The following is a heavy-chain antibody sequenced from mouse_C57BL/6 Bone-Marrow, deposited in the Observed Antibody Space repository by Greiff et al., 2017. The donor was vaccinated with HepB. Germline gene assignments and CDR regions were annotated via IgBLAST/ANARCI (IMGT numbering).Heavy chain of an antibody. V-gene: IGHV7-3*01. J-gene: IGHJ4*01. CDR1: GFTFTDYY. CDR3: AGYTSLAMDY. CDR2: IRNKANGYTT. Sequence: EVKLVESGGGLVQPGGSLSLSCAASGFTFTDYYMSWVRQPPGKALEWLGFIRNKANGYTTEYSASVKGRFTISRDNSQSILYLQMNALRAEDSATYYCAGYTSLAMDYWGQGTSVTVSS.